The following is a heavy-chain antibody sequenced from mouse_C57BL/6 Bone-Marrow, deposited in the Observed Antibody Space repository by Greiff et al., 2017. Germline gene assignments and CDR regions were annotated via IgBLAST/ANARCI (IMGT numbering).Heavy chain of an antibody. D-gene: IGHD1-1*02. CDR3: ARNDYDAMDY. Sequence: QVQLQQSGAELVKPGASVKISCKASGFAFSSYWMNWVKQRPGKGLEWIGQIYPGDGDTNYNGKFKGKATLTADKSSSTAYMQLRSLTSEDSAVYSCARNDYDAMDYWGQGTSVTVSS. V-gene: IGHV1-80*01. CDR1: GFAFSSYW. CDR2: IYPGDGDT. J-gene: IGHJ4*01.